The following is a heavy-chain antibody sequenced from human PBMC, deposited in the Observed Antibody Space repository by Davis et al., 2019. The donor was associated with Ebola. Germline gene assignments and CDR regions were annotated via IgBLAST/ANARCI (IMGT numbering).Heavy chain of an antibody. Sequence: VKVSCKASGYTFTDYNIHWMRQAPGQGLEWLGRVILKSGATNYAQKFQGRVTMTRDTSISTVYMELSSLRYDDPADYYCARGHNYAHEYWGQGTLVTVSS. CDR3: ARGHNYAHEY. CDR2: VILKSGAT. V-gene: IGHV1-2*06. CDR1: GYTFTDYN. D-gene: IGHD4-11*01. J-gene: IGHJ4*02.